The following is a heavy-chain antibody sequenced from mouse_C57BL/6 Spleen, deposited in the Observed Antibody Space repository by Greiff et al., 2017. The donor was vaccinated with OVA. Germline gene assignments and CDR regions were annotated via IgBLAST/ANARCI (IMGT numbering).Heavy chain of an antibody. CDR3: AREGDGDD. CDR1: GYAFSSSW. J-gene: IGHJ2*01. Sequence: VQLQQSGPELVKPGASVKISCKASGYAFSSSWMNWVKQRPGHGLEWIGRIYPGGGDTNYNGKFKGKATLTADKSSSTAYMQLSSLTSEDSAVYFCAREGDGDDWGKGTTLTVSS. V-gene: IGHV1-82*01. D-gene: IGHD3-3*01. CDR2: IYPGGGDT.